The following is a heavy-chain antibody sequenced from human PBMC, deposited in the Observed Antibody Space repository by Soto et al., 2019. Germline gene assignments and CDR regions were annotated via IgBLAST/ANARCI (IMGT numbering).Heavy chain of an antibody. CDR1: GFTFSSYG. Sequence: GGSLRLSCAASGFTFSSYGMHWVRQAPGKGLEWVAVISYDGSDKYYADYVKGRFTISRDNSKNTLYLQMNSLRAEDTAVYYCAKMYYYDSSGSAFDIWGQGTMVTVSS. CDR2: ISYDGSDK. D-gene: IGHD3-22*01. J-gene: IGHJ3*02. V-gene: IGHV3-30*18. CDR3: AKMYYYDSSGSAFDI.